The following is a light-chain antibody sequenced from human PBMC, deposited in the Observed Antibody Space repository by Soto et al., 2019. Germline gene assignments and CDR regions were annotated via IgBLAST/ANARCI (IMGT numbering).Light chain of an antibody. J-gene: IGKJ1*01. CDR2: GTS. Sequence: EIVMTQSPATLSLSPGERATLSCRASQSLSSNLAWYQQRPGQAPRLLMYGTSTRATGFPARFSGSGSETEYTLTISSLQSEDFAVYYCQQYNKRPQTFGQGTKVDIK. CDR1: QSLSSN. V-gene: IGKV3-15*01. CDR3: QQYNKRPQT.